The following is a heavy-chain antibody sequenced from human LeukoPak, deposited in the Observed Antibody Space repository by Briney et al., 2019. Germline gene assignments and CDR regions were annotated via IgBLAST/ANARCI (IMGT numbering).Heavy chain of an antibody. D-gene: IGHD3-22*01. CDR2: ISYDGSNK. Sequence: PGRSLRLSCAASGFTFSSYGMHWVRQAPGKGLEWVAVISYDGSNKYYADSMKGRFTISRDNSKNTLYLQMNSLRAEDTAVYYCAKDRDSSGYYEDYWGQGTLVTVSS. CDR1: GFTFSSYG. CDR3: AKDRDSSGYYEDY. V-gene: IGHV3-30*18. J-gene: IGHJ4*02.